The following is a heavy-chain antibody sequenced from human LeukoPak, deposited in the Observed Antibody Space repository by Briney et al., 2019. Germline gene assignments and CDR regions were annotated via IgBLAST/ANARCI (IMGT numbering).Heavy chain of an antibody. Sequence: GGSLRLSCAASGFTFSSYSMNWVRQAPGKGLEWVSSISSSSSYIYYADSVKGRFTISRDNAKNSLYLRMNSLRAEDTAVYYCASEYSSGWAVPGYWGQGTLVTVSS. D-gene: IGHD6-19*01. CDR1: GFTFSSYS. V-gene: IGHV3-21*01. J-gene: IGHJ4*02. CDR3: ASEYSSGWAVPGY. CDR2: ISSSSSYI.